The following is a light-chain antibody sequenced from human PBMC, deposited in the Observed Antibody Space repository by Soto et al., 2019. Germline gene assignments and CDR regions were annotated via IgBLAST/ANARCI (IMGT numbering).Light chain of an antibody. CDR2: TAT. Sequence: DIHLTQSPSLLSASVGDRVTITCRASQGISQYVAWYQQKPGKAPKLLIYTATVLQGGVASRFSGTGSVTEFILTISSLQPEACATYYCQQVNSYPLTFGGGTRVEIK. CDR1: QGISQY. V-gene: IGKV1-9*01. J-gene: IGKJ4*01. CDR3: QQVNSYPLT.